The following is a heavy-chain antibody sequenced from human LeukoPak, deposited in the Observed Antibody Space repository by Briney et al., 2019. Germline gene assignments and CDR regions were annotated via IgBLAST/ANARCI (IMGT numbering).Heavy chain of an antibody. CDR1: GFIFSDYW. CDR2: IKQDGSEK. Sequence: GGSLRLSCAASGFIFSDYWMSWVRQAPGKGLEWVANIKQDGSEKQYVDSAKGRFTISRDNAKNSLFLQMNSLRDEDTAVYYCARKNEQGVTDYWGQGALVTVSS. V-gene: IGHV3-7*02. J-gene: IGHJ4*02. CDR3: ARKNEQGVTDY. D-gene: IGHD1-1*01.